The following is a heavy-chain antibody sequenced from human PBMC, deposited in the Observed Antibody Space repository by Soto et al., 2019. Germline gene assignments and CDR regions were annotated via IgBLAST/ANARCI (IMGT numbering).Heavy chain of an antibody. V-gene: IGHV3-74*01. CDR2: IKFDGSTT. D-gene: IGHD5-18*01. CDR3: ARGIRNYYGLDV. CDR1: GFTFSTYW. Sequence: GGSLRLSCVASGFTFSTYWMHWVRQAPRKGLVWVSRIKFDGSTTSYADSVKGRFTISRDNAKNTVYLQMNSLGGEDTGVYYCARGIRNYYGLDVWGQGTTVTVSS. J-gene: IGHJ6*02.